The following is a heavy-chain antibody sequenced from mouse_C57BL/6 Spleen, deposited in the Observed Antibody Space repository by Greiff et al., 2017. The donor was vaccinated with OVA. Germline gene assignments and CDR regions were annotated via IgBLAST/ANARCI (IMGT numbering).Heavy chain of an antibody. CDR2: ISYDGSN. V-gene: IGHV3-6*01. CDR3: AREGVYDGGFAY. Sequence: VQLQQSGPGLVKPSQSLSLTCSVTGYSITSGYYWNWIRQFPGNKLEWMGYISYDGSNNYNPCLKNRITITRDTSKNQFFLKLNSVTTEDTATYYCAREGVYDGGFAYWGQGTPVTVSA. J-gene: IGHJ3*01. CDR1: GYSITSGYY. D-gene: IGHD2-12*01.